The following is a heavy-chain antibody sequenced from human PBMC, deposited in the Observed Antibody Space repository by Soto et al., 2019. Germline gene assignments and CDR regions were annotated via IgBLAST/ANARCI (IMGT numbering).Heavy chain of an antibody. Sequence: GGSLRLSCAASGFTFSSYWMSWVRQAPGKGLEWVANIKQDGSEKYYVDSVKGRFTISRDNAKNSLYLQMNSLRAEDTAVYYCAREETELRYFDWLLSVDYWGQGTLVTVSS. D-gene: IGHD3-9*01. CDR3: AREETELRYFDWLLSVDY. J-gene: IGHJ4*02. V-gene: IGHV3-7*01. CDR1: GFTFSSYW. CDR2: IKQDGSEK.